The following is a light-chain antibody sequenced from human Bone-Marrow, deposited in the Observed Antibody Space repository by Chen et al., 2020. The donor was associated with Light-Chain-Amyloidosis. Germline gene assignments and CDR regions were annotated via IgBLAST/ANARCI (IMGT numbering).Light chain of an antibody. CDR1: DLPTKY. CDR3: QSADSSGTYEVT. Sequence: SYELTQPPSVSVSPGQTARITCSGDDLPTKYAYWYQQKPGQAPVLVIHRDTERPSGNSERFSGSSSGTTATLTISGVQAEDEADYHCQSADSSGTYEVTFGGGTKLTVL. J-gene: IGLJ2*01. CDR2: RDT. V-gene: IGLV3-25*03.